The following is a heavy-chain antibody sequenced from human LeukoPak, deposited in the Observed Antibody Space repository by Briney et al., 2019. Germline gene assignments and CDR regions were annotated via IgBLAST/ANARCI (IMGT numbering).Heavy chain of an antibody. CDR1: GFTFSSYA. J-gene: IGHJ4*02. CDR2: ISYDGSNK. V-gene: IGHV3-30-3*01. CDR3: ARDDGSRIFDY. D-gene: IGHD2-2*03. Sequence: GGSLRLSCAASGFTFSSYAMSWVRQAPGKGLEWVAVISYDGSNKYYADSVKGRFTISRDNSKNTLYLQMNSLRAEDTAVYYCARDDGSRIFDYWGRGALVTVSS.